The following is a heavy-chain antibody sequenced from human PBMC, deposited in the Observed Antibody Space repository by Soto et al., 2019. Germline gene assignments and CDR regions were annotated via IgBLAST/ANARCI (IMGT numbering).Heavy chain of an antibody. Sequence: QVQLVESRGGLVKPGGSLRLSCAASGFTFSDYYMSWIRQAPGKGLEWVSYISSSSSYTNYADSAKGRFTISRDNAKNSLYLQMNSLRAEDTAVYYCAREVLLWFGESYGMDVWGQGTTVTVSS. V-gene: IGHV3-11*05. J-gene: IGHJ6*02. CDR3: AREVLLWFGESYGMDV. CDR1: GFTFSDYY. D-gene: IGHD3-10*01. CDR2: ISSSSSYT.